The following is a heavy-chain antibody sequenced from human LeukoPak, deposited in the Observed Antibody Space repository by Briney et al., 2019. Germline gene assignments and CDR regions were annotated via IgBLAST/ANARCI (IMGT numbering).Heavy chain of an antibody. CDR3: ARGLNDYGDYWSDY. J-gene: IGHJ4*02. CDR2: IISIFGTA. D-gene: IGHD4-17*01. V-gene: IGHV1-69*05. CDR1: GGTFSSYA. Sequence: GSSVKVSCKASGGTFSSYAISWERHAPGQGLEWMGRIISIFGTANYAQKFQGRVTITTDESTSTAYMELSSLRSEDTAVYYCARGLNDYGDYWSDYWGQGTLVTVSS.